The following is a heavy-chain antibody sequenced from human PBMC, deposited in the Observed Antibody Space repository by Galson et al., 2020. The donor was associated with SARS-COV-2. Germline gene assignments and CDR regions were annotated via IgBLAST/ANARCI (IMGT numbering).Heavy chain of an antibody. Sequence: SETLSLTCTVSGGPITSGTHYWNWIRQPAGKGLEWIGRIYTSGSTNYNPSVKSRVTISVDMSKNHFSPKLSSVTAADTAVYYCARGQVELGMDDWFDPWGQGILVTVSS. V-gene: IGHV4-61*02. CDR2: IYTSGST. D-gene: IGHD7-27*01. CDR3: ARGQVELGMDDWFDP. J-gene: IGHJ5*02. CDR1: GGPITSGTHY.